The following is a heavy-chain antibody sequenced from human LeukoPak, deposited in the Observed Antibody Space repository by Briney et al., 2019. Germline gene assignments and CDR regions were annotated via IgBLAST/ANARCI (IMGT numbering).Heavy chain of an antibody. CDR3: AKEPRVNPYYYYYMDV. D-gene: IGHD1-14*01. J-gene: IGHJ6*03. V-gene: IGHV3-23*01. CDR2: INYSGGST. CDR1: GFTFSSNA. Sequence: QPGGSLRLSCAASGFTFSSNAMSWVRQAPGKGLEWVSGINYSGGSTYYADSVKGRFTISRDNSKNTLYLQMNSLRAEDTAVYYCAKEPRVNPYYYYYMDVWGKGTTVTVSS.